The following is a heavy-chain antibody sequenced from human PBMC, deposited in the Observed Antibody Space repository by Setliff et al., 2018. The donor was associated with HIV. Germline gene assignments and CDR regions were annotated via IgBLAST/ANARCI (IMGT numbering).Heavy chain of an antibody. Sequence: GESLKISCKGSGYSFPTYWIAWVRQMPGKGLEWMGVIYPDESDSRYSPSFRGQVTISADKSINTAYLQWSSLKASDTAMYYCARVDMGYYYDSSGYSHFDHWGQGTLDTVS. V-gene: IGHV5-51*01. CDR2: IYPDESDS. D-gene: IGHD3-22*01. CDR3: ARVDMGYYYDSSGYSHFDH. J-gene: IGHJ4*02. CDR1: GYSFPTYW.